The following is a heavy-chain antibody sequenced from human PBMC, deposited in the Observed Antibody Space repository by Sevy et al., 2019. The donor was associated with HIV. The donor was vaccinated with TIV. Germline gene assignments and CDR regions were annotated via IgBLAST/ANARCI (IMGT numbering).Heavy chain of an antibody. D-gene: IGHD3-16*02. J-gene: IGHJ6*02. V-gene: IGHV1-8*01. Sequence: ASVNVSCKASGYTFTSYDINWVRQATGQGLEWMGWMNPNSGNTGYAQKFQGRVTMTRNTSISTAYMELGSLRSEDTAVYYCASLPYYDYVWGSYRYYYYYGMDVWGQGTTVTVSS. CDR1: GYTFTSYD. CDR2: MNPNSGNT. CDR3: ASLPYYDYVWGSYRYYYYYGMDV.